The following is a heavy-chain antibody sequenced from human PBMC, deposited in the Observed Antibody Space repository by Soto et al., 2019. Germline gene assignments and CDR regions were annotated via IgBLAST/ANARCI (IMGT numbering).Heavy chain of an antibody. V-gene: IGHV2-5*01. CDR3: AHRVSSRGSLDS. CDR1: GFSLSTSGVR. D-gene: IGHD6-6*01. J-gene: IGHJ4*02. Sequence: QLTLKQAGPTLVKPTQPLTLTCTFSGFSLSTSGVRVGWIRQPPGTALEWLAFIYWNDDKSYSPSLKSRLTVTKDTSKKQVVLTMTNMDPAATATYYGAHRVSSRGSLDSWGQGTLVTVSS. CDR2: IYWNDDK.